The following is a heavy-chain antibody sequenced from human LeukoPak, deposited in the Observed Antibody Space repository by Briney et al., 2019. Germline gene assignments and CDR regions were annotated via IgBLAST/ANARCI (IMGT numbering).Heavy chain of an antibody. D-gene: IGHD4-17*01. CDR3: TKGLNTVTTLFDY. V-gene: IGHV3-23*01. CDR2: ISGSGDST. CDR1: GFTFSSYA. J-gene: IGHJ4*02. Sequence: PGGSLRLSCAASGFTFSSYAMSWVRQAPGKGLEWVSGISGSGDSTYYADSVKGRFTISRDNSKNTLYLQMNSLRAEDTAVYYCTKGLNTVTTLFDYWGQGTLVTVSS.